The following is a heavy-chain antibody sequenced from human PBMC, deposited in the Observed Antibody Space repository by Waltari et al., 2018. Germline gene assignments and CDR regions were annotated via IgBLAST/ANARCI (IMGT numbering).Heavy chain of an antibody. V-gene: IGHV1-2*06. Sequence: QVQLVQSGAEVKKPGASVKVSCKASGYTFTGYYMHWVRQAPGQGLEWMGRINPNSGGTNDAQKFQGRVTMTRDTSISTAYMELSRLRSDDTAVYYCARDLDSLAFQWAMGIGTDYWGQGTLVTVSS. J-gene: IGHJ4*02. D-gene: IGHD3-3*01. CDR2: INPNSGGT. CDR1: GYTFTGYY. CDR3: ARDLDSLAFQWAMGIGTDY.